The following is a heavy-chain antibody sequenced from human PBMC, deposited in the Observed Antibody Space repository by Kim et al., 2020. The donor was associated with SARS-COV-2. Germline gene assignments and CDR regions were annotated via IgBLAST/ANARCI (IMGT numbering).Heavy chain of an antibody. CDR1: GFTFSSYA. J-gene: IGHJ4*02. V-gene: IGHV3-30*18. D-gene: IGHD6-19*01. Sequence: GGSLRLSCAGSGFTFSSYAMHWVRQAPGKGLEWVAVISYDGSNKYYVDSVNGRFTISRDNSKNTVFLQMNSLRAEDTAVYYCAKDLAAVPNFQGAHYWGQGTLVTVSS. CDR2: ISYDGSNK. CDR3: AKDLAAVPNFQGAHY.